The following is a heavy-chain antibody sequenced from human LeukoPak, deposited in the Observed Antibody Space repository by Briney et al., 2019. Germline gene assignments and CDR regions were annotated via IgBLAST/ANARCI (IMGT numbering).Heavy chain of an antibody. CDR1: GYTFTGYY. CDR2: INPNSGGT. V-gene: IGHV1-2*02. J-gene: IGHJ4*02. CDR3: ARAPLDRPTTVVRVDY. Sequence: ASVKVSCKASGYTFTGYYMHWVRQAPGQGLEWMGWINPNSGGTNYAQKFQGRVTMTRDTSISTAYMELSRLRSDDTAVYYCARAPLDRPTTVVRVDYWGQGTLVTVSS. D-gene: IGHD4-23*01.